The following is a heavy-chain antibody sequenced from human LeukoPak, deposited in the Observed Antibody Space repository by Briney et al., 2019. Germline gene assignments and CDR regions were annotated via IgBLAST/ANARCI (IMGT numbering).Heavy chain of an antibody. CDR1: GYIFTSYY. D-gene: IGHD2-2*01. J-gene: IGHJ6*03. CDR2: IIPIFGTA. CDR3: ARGDARYCSSTSCLNFYYYYYMDV. V-gene: IGHV1-2*02. Sequence: ASVKVSCRASGYIFTSYYMHWVRQAPGQGLEWMGWIIPIFGTANYAQKFQGRVTMTRDTSISTAYMELSRLRSDDTAVYYCARGDARYCSSTSCLNFYYYYYMDVWGKGTTVTVSS.